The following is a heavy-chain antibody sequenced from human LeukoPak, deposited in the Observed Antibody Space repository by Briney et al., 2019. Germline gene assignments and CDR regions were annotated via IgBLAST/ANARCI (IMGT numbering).Heavy chain of an antibody. CDR2: INWSGGST. V-gene: IGHV3-20*04. Sequence: GGPLRLSCTASGFAFDEHGMSWVRQVAGKGLEWVSGINWSGGSTGYADPLRGRFTISRDNAKNSLYLQMDSLRAEDTALYYCARAPITSPFYFDYWGQGTLVTVSS. CDR3: ARAPITSPFYFDY. J-gene: IGHJ4*02. CDR1: GFAFDEHG. D-gene: IGHD2-2*01.